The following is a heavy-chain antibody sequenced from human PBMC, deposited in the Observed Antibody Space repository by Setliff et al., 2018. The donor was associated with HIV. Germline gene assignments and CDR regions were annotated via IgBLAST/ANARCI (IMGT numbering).Heavy chain of an antibody. D-gene: IGHD2-8*02. Sequence: SETLSLTCSVSGYSLSSGYYWGWVRQPPGKGPEFIGSTYHTGTPYYNPSLKSRVAISVDTSNNQFFLSLTSVTAADTAVYYCARNPPRFHYISTDSSPVNSWYFDLWGRGTLVTSPQ. CDR2: TYHTGTP. V-gene: IGHV4-38-2*02. CDR3: ARNPPRFHYISTDSSPVNSWYFDL. CDR1: GYSLSSGYY. J-gene: IGHJ2*01.